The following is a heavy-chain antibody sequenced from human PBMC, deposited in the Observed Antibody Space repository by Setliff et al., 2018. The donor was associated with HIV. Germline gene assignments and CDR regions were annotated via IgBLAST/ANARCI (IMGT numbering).Heavy chain of an antibody. D-gene: IGHD4-17*01. V-gene: IGHV1-18*01. Sequence: RASVKVSCKASGYIFSTYGISWVRQAPGQGLGWMGWISAYNGNTNYAQKLQGRVTMTIDTSTSTAYMELRSLRSDDTAVYYCARDYGDYVFFDYWGQGTLVTVSS. J-gene: IGHJ4*02. CDR1: GYIFSTYG. CDR3: ARDYGDYVFFDY. CDR2: ISAYNGNT.